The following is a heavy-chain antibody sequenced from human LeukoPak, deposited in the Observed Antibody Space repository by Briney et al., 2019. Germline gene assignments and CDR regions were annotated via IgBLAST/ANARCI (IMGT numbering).Heavy chain of an antibody. D-gene: IGHD3-16*01. CDR3: AREASQKGAHYMDV. J-gene: IGHJ6*03. Sequence: GSLRLSCAASGFTFSNAWMSWVRQAPGKGLEWIGYIYYSGSTNYNPSPKSRVTISVDTSKKQFSLKLTSVTVADTAVYYCAREASQKGAHYMDVWGKGTTVTISS. V-gene: IGHV4-59*01. CDR1: GFTFSNAW. CDR2: IYYSGST.